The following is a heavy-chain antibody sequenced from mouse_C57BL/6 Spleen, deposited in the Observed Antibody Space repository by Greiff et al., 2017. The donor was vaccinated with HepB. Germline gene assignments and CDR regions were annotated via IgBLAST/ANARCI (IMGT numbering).Heavy chain of an antibody. CDR2: INYDGSST. CDR1: GFTFSDYY. V-gene: IGHV5-16*01. CDR3: ARVTTVVATRGYYFDY. Sequence: DVKLVESEGGLVQPGSSMKLSCTASGFTFSDYYMAWVRQVPEKGLEWVANINYDGSSTYYLDSLKSRFIISRDNAKNILYLQMSSLKSEDTATYYCARVTTVVATRGYYFDYWGQGTTLTVSS. J-gene: IGHJ2*01. D-gene: IGHD1-1*01.